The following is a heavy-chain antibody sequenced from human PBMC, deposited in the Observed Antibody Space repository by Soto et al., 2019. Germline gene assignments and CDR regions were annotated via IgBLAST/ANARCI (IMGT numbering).Heavy chain of an antibody. CDR2: VKTDGST. CDR1: GFTFSSYW. CDR3: SRGIRNYYGTDV. D-gene: IGHD5-18*01. V-gene: IGHV3-74*01. Sequence: EVQLVESGGGLVQPGGSLRLSCAASGFTFSSYWMHWVRQAPGKGLVWVSRVKTDGSTFYADSVRGRFTISRDNAKNTLYLQMNSLRDEDTAVYYCSRGIRNYYGTDVWCQGTTVSVSS. J-gene: IGHJ6*02.